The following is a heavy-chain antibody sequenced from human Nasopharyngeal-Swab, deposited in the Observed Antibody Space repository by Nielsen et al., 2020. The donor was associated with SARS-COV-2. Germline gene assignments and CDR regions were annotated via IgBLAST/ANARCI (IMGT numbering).Heavy chain of an antibody. V-gene: IGHV4-59*12. D-gene: IGHD4-17*01. J-gene: IGHJ6*02. CDR1: GGSISSYY. Sequence: SETLSLTCTVSGGSISSYYWSWIRQPPGKGLEWIGYISYSGNTYYNPSLKSRVTISVDTSKNQFSLKLSSVTAADTAVYYCAREYGDYVLPYYYYGMDVWGQGTTVTVSS. CDR2: ISYSGNT. CDR3: AREYGDYVLPYYYYGMDV.